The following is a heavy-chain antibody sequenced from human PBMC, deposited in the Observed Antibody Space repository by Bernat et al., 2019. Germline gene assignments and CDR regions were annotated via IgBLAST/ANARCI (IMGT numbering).Heavy chain of an antibody. J-gene: IGHJ6*02. V-gene: IGHV3-49*03. CDR2: IRSKAYGGTT. CDR1: GFTFGDYA. CDR3: TRDRWELLGGYYYYGMDV. D-gene: IGHD1-26*01. Sequence: EVQLVESGGGLVQPGRSLRLSCTASGFTFGDYAMSWFRQAPGKGLEWVGFIRSKAYGGTTEYAASVKGRFTISRDDSKSIAYLQMNSLKTEDTAVYYCTRDRWELLGGYYYYGMDVWGQGTTVTVSS.